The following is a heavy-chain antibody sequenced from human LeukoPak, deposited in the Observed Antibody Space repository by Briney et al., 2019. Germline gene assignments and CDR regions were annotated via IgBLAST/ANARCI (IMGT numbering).Heavy chain of an antibody. CDR3: ASDIVATSGDF. CDR1: GFTFSDYY. D-gene: IGHD5-12*01. CDR2: ITSSGDDI. J-gene: IGHJ4*02. Sequence: GGSLRLSCAASGFTFSDYYMSWIRQAPGKGLEWVAYITSSGDDIYYADSVKGRFTISRDNAKNALFLRMSSLRVEDTSTYYCASDIVATSGDFWGQGTLVSVSS. V-gene: IGHV3-11*01.